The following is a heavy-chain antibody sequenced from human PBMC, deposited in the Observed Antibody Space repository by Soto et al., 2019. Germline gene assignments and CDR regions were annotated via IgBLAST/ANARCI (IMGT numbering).Heavy chain of an antibody. CDR1: GGSFSGYY. V-gene: IGHV4-34*01. CDR2: INHSGST. J-gene: IGHJ4*02. D-gene: IGHD4-17*01. CDR3: ARGAVTVTLEY. Sequence: SETLSLTCAVYGGSFSGYYWSWIRQPPGKGLEWIGEINHSGSTNYNPSLKSRVTISVDTSKNQFSLKLSSVTAADTAVYYCARGAVTVTLEYWGQGTLVTVSS.